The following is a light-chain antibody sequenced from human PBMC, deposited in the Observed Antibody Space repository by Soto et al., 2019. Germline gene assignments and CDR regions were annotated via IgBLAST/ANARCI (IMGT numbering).Light chain of an antibody. V-gene: IGKV2-30*01. Sequence: DVVMTQSPLSLPVTLGQPASISCRSSQSLVYSDGNTYLNWFQQRPGQSPRRIIYKVSNRDSGVPDRFSGSVSGTDFTLKISRVEAEDVGVYYCMQGAHWPPITFGQGTRLEIE. J-gene: IGKJ5*01. CDR3: MQGAHWPPIT. CDR1: QSLVYSDGNTY. CDR2: KVS.